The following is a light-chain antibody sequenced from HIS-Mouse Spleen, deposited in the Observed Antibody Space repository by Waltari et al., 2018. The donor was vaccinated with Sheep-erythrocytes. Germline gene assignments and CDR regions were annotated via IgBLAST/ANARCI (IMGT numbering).Light chain of an antibody. CDR1: KLGDKY. CDR2: QDS. Sequence: SYELTQPPSVSVSPGQTASITCSGDKLGDKYACWYQQKPGQSPVLVIYQDSKPPSGIPERFSGSTSGNTATLTISGTQAMDEADYYCQAWDSSTAWVFGGGTKLTVL. CDR3: QAWDSSTAWV. J-gene: IGLJ3*02. V-gene: IGLV3-1*01.